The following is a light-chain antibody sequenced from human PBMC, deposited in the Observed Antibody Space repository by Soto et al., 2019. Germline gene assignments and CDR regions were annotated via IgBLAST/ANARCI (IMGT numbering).Light chain of an antibody. J-gene: IGLJ2*01. V-gene: IGLV1-40*01. CDR1: SSNIGAGYD. Sequence: QSVLTQPPSVSGAPGQRVTISCTGSSSNIGAGYDVHWYQQLPGAAPKLLIYDNNKRPSGVPDRFSGAKSGTSASLAITGLQAEDEADYYCQSYDSSLSVFGGGTKVTVL. CDR3: QSYDSSLSV. CDR2: DNN.